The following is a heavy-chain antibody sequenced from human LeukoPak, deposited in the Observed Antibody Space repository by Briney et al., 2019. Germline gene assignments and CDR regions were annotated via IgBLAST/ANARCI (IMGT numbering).Heavy chain of an antibody. Sequence: ASVKVSCKASGYTFTNYAISWVRQAPGQGLEWVGWISAYNGNTNYAQKLQGRVTMTTDTSTSTAYMDLRTLRSDDTAVYYCARADTVRLGELSHFDYWGQGTLVTVSS. D-gene: IGHD3-16*02. J-gene: IGHJ4*02. CDR1: GYTFTNYA. CDR2: ISAYNGNT. V-gene: IGHV1-18*01. CDR3: ARADTVRLGELSHFDY.